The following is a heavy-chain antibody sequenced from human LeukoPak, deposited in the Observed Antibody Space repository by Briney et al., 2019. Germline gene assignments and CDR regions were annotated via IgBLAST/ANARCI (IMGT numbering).Heavy chain of an antibody. V-gene: IGHV3-23*01. Sequence: GGSLRLSCGAWGFDFSGCAMIWVRQAPGEALGWVAGIGSDGGKHPADSVKGRFAISRDNSKSTLYLQMNSLRAEDTALYHCGKDFHFYVAMDVWGQGTTVTVSS. CDR2: IGSDGGK. CDR3: GKDFHFYVAMDV. D-gene: IGHD2/OR15-2a*01. J-gene: IGHJ6*02. CDR1: GFDFSGCA.